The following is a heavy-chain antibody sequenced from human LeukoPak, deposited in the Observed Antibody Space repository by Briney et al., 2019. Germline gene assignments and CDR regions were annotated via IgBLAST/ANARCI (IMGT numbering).Heavy chain of an antibody. CDR1: GGSISSYY. J-gene: IGHJ4*02. D-gene: IGHD3-10*01. V-gene: IGHV4-59*01. CDR2: IYYSGST. CDR3: ARSRSYYGSRELFDY. Sequence: SETLSLTCTVSGGSISSYYWSWIRQPPGKGLEWIGYIYYSGSTNYNPSLKSRVTISVDTSKNQFSLKLSSVTAADTAVYYCARSRSYYGSRELFDYWGQGTLVTVSS.